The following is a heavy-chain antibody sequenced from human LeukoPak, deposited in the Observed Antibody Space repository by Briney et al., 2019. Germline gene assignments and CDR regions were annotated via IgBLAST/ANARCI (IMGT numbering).Heavy chain of an antibody. CDR2: INHSGST. CDR3: ARGRAPGY. V-gene: IGHV4-34*01. Sequence: SETLSLTCAVYGGSFSGYYWSWIRQPPGKGLEWIGEINHSGSTNYNPSLKSRVTISVDTSKNQFSLKLSSVTAADTAVYYCARGRAPGYWGQGTLVTVSS. CDR1: GGSFSGYY. J-gene: IGHJ4*02.